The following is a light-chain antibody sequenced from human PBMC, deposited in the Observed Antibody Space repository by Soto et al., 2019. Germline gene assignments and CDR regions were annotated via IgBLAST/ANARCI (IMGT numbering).Light chain of an antibody. CDR3: QQRSNWPQIT. V-gene: IGKV3-11*01. Sequence: EIVLTQSPATLSLSPGERATISCRASQSVSKYLAWYQQKPGQAPRLLIHDASNRATGIPARFSGSGSGTDFSLTISSLEPQDFGVYYCQQRSNWPQITFGGGTKVEIK. CDR1: QSVSKY. CDR2: DAS. J-gene: IGKJ4*01.